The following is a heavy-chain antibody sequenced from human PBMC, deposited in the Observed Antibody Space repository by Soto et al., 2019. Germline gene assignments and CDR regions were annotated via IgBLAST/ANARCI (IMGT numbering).Heavy chain of an antibody. J-gene: IGHJ4*02. Sequence: SETLSLTCAVSGDSISSSNWWRWVRQPPGKGLEWIGEIYHSDSTNYNPSLKSRVTISVDKSNNQFSLKLSSVTAADTAVYYCARDIGYFDYWGQGTLVTVSS. CDR2: IYHSDST. D-gene: IGHD1-26*01. CDR1: GDSISSSNW. V-gene: IGHV4-4*02. CDR3: ARDIGYFDY.